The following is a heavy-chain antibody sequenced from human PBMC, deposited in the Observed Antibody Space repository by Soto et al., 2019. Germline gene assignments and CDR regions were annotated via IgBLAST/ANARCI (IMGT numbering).Heavy chain of an antibody. Sequence: QVQLVESGGGVVQPGRSLRLSCAASGFTFSSYAMHWVRQAPGKGLEWVAVISYDGSNKYYADSVKGRFTISRDNSKNTLYLQMNSLRAEDTAVYYCARTLGDIVVVPAAAPSYYYGMDVWGQGTTVTVSS. CDR1: GFTFSSYA. CDR3: ARTLGDIVVVPAAAPSYYYGMDV. CDR2: ISYDGSNK. D-gene: IGHD2-2*01. J-gene: IGHJ6*02. V-gene: IGHV3-30-3*01.